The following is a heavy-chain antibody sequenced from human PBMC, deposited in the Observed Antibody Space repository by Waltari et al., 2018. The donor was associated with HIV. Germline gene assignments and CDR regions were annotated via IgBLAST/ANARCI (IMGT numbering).Heavy chain of an antibody. CDR3: ARARVTIFGVGRD. D-gene: IGHD3-3*01. CDR1: LYSIRSGYY. V-gene: IGHV4-38-2*02. CDR2: ISHNGST. J-gene: IGHJ4*02. Sequence: QVHLQESGPGLVKPSETLSLICSVSLYSIRSGYYWGWIRQSPGRGLEWIASISHNGSTYSNPSLNSRVTISVDASKNQFSLNLTSVTAADTAVYYCARARVTIFGVGRDWGQGTLVTVSS.